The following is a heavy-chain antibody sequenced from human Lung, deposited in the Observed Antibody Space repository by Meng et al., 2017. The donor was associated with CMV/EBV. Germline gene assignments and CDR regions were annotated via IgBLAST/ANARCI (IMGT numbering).Heavy chain of an antibody. Sequence: GGSXRLXCAASGLXFNTYTLNWVRQAPGKGLEWVSSVSDGGDYVYYADSVKGRFTISRDNARNSLFLQMNSLRAEDTAVYYCARDLGYCSRTSCYMFYFDYWXQGTLVTVSS. J-gene: IGHJ4*02. D-gene: IGHD2-2*02. V-gene: IGHV3-21*01. CDR1: GLXFNTYT. CDR3: ARDLGYCSRTSCYMFYFDY. CDR2: VSDGGDYV.